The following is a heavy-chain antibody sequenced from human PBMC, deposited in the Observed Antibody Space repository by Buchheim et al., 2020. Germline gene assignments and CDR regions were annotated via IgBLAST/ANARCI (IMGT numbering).Heavy chain of an antibody. J-gene: IGHJ6*02. CDR3: AKPVGGNSNYYYYGMDV. Sequence: QVQLVESGGGVVQPGRSLRLSCAASGFTFSSYGMHWVRQAPGKGLEWVAVISYDGSNKYYADSVKGRFTISRDTSKNTLYLQMNSLRAEDTAVYYCAKPVGGNSNYYYYGMDVLGQGTT. V-gene: IGHV3-30*18. CDR1: GFTFSSYG. CDR2: ISYDGSNK. D-gene: IGHD4-23*01.